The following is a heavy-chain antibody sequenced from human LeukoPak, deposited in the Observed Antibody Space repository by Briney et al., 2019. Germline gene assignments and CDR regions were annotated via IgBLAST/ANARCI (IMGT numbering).Heavy chain of an antibody. V-gene: IGHV4-4*07. D-gene: IGHD6-6*01. Sequence: SETLSLTCTVSGSSISSYYWSWIRQPAGKGLEWIGRIYTSGSTNYNPSLKSRVTMSVDTSKNQFSLKLSSVTAADTAVYYCAGEYSSSPLEYFQHWGQGTLVTVSS. J-gene: IGHJ1*01. CDR2: IYTSGST. CDR1: GSSISSYY. CDR3: AGEYSSSPLEYFQH.